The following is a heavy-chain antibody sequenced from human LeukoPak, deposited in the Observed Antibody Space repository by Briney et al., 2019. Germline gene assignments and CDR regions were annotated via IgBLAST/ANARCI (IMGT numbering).Heavy chain of an antibody. Sequence: SETLSLTCTVSGGSISSSSYYWGWIRQPPGKGLEWIGSIYYSGSTYYNPSLKSRVTISVDTSKNQFSLKLSSVTAADTAVYYCASASVGATSSDAFDIWGQGTMVTVSS. V-gene: IGHV4-39*07. CDR2: IYYSGST. J-gene: IGHJ3*02. CDR3: ASASVGATSSDAFDI. CDR1: GGSISSSSYY. D-gene: IGHD1-26*01.